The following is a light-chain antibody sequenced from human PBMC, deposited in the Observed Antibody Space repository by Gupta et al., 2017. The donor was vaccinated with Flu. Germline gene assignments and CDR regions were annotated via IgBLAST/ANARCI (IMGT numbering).Light chain of an antibody. CDR2: LGS. J-gene: IGKJ1*01. CDR1: QSLRNNY. Sequence: LSRPVTPGEPASISCRSSQSLRNNYLAWYLQKPGQSPQLLIYLGSNRASGVPDRFSGSGSGTDFTLKISRVEAEDVGIYYCRQGLQTPLTFGQGTKVEIK. V-gene: IGKV2-28*01. CDR3: RQGLQTPLT.